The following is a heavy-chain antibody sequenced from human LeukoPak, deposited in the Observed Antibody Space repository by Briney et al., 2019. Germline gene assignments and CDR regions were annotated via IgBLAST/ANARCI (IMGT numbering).Heavy chain of an antibody. V-gene: IGHV3-30*04. CDR2: ISYDGSNK. Sequence: GGSLRLSCAASGFTFSSYAMHWVRQAPGKGLEWVAVISYDGSNKYYADSVKGRFTISRDNAKNTVYLQMNSLRAEDTAVYYCGRGGKVEQLVLARWGQGSLVTVSS. J-gene: IGHJ4*02. D-gene: IGHD6-13*01. CDR1: GFTFSSYA. CDR3: GRGGKVEQLVLAR.